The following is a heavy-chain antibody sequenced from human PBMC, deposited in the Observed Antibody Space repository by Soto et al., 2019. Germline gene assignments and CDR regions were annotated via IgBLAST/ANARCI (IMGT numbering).Heavy chain of an antibody. CDR2: MNPNSGNT. Sequence: ASVKVSCKASGYTFTSYDINWVRQATGQGLEWMGWMNPNSGNTGYAQKFQGRVTMTRNTSISTAYMELSNLRSEDTAVYYCARDGRYCSGGSCYSGDLDYWGQGTLVTVCS. V-gene: IGHV1-8*01. J-gene: IGHJ4*02. CDR1: GYTFTSYD. D-gene: IGHD2-15*01. CDR3: ARDGRYCSGGSCYSGDLDY.